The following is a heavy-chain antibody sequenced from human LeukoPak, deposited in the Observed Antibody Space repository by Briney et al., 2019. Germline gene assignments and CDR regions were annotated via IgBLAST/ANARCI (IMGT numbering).Heavy chain of an antibody. CDR2: INHSGST. CDR3: ARGRGFDL. D-gene: IGHD3-10*01. J-gene: IGHJ2*01. V-gene: IGHV4-34*01. CDR1: GGSFSGYY. Sequence: PSETLSLTCAVYGGSFSGYYWSWIRQPPGKGLEWIGEINHSGSTNYNPSLKSRVTISVDTSKNQFSLKLSSVTAADTAVYYCARGRGFDLWGRGTLVTVSS.